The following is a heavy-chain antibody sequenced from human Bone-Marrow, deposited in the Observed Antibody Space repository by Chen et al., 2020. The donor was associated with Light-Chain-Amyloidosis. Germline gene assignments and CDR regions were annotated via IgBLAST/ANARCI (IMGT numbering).Heavy chain of an antibody. CDR2: IYPDDSAA. Sequence: EVQLEQSGPEVKKRGESLKISCKGSGYTFPNYWIGGGRRLPGKGLVGMGVIYPDDSAARYSPSFEGQVTISADKSITTAYLQWRSLKAPEPAMYYCARRSDGYNFDYWGQGTLVTVSS. V-gene: IGHV5-51*01. CDR3: ARRSDGYNFDY. J-gene: IGHJ4*02. D-gene: IGHD5-12*01. CDR1: GYTFPNYW.